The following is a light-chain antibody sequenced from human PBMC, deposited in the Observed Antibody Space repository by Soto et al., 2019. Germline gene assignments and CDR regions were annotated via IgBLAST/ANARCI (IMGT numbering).Light chain of an antibody. CDR2: AAS. Sequence: EIMLTQSPATLSVSPGERATVSCRASQSISANLARYQQKPGQAPRLLIYAASIRVTGVPARFSGSGSGTEFTLTISSLQSEDFAVYHCQQYNNWPPWTFGQGTKVELK. V-gene: IGKV3-15*01. CDR3: QQYNNWPPWT. J-gene: IGKJ1*01. CDR1: QSISAN.